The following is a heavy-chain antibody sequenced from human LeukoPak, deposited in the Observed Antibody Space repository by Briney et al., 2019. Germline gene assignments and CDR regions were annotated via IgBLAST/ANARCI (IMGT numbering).Heavy chain of an antibody. CDR3: ARSYGGRVDTAGY. D-gene: IGHD5-18*01. CDR1: GYTFTSYG. Sequence: ASVKVSCKASGYTFTSYGISWVRQAPGQGLEWMGWINPNNGGTNYAQKFQGRVTMTRDTSISTAYMELSRLRSDDTAVYYCARSYGGRVDTAGYWGQGTLATVSS. CDR2: INPNNGGT. V-gene: IGHV1-2*02. J-gene: IGHJ4*02.